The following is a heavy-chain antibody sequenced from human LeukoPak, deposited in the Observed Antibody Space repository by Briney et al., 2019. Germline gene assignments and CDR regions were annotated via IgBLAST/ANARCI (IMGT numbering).Heavy chain of an antibody. J-gene: IGHJ4*02. CDR1: GFTFSSYS. V-gene: IGHV3-21*01. Sequence: AGSLTLSCAASGFTFSSYSMNWVRQAPGKELEWVPSISSSSSYIYYADSVKGRFTISRDNAKNSLYLQMNSLRAEDTAVYYCAGDHLLQVDYWCQGTLVTVSP. CDR2: ISSSSSYI. D-gene: IGHD2-15*01. CDR3: AGDHLLQVDY.